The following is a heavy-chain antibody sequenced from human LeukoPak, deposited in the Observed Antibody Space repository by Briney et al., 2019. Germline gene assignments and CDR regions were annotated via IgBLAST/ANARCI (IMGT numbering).Heavy chain of an antibody. D-gene: IGHD2-2*02. V-gene: IGHV1-69*01. Sequence: PGGSLRLSCAASGFTFSSYAISWVRQAPGQGLEWMGGIIPIFGTANYAQKFQGRVTITADESTSTAYMELSSLRSEDTAVYYCARDDCSTSCYTGFYYYYGMDVWGQGTTVTVSS. CDR2: IIPIFGTA. CDR3: ARDDCSTSCYTGFYYYYGMDV. CDR1: GFTFSSYA. J-gene: IGHJ6*02.